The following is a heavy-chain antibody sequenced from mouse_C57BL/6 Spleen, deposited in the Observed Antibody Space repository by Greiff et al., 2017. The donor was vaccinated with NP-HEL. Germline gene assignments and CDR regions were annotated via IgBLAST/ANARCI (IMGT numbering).Heavy chain of an antibody. Sequence: EVQLQQSGPGLVKPSQSLSLTCSVTGYSITSGYYWNWIRQFPGNKLEWMGYISYDGSNNYNPSLKNRISITRDTSKNQFFLKLNSVTTEDTATYYCARSGGYYGSSYGYFDVWGTGTTVTVSS. CDR2: ISYDGSN. V-gene: IGHV3-6*01. J-gene: IGHJ1*03. CDR3: ARSGGYYGSSYGYFDV. D-gene: IGHD1-1*01. CDR1: GYSITSGYY.